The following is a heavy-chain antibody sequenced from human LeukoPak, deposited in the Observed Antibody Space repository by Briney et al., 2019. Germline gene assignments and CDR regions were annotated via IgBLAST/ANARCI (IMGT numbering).Heavy chain of an antibody. D-gene: IGHD1-1*01. CDR3: ARESPSTFYFDY. CDR1: GNTFTSFH. V-gene: IGHV1-46*01. CDR2: IKVYGDTT. Sequence: EASVKVSCKASGNTFTSFHIHWVRQAPGQGLEYMRIIKVYGDTTIYAQRFQGRITMTRDTSTSTVYMELSSLNSEDTAVYYCARESPSTFYFDYWGQGTLVTVSS. J-gene: IGHJ4*02.